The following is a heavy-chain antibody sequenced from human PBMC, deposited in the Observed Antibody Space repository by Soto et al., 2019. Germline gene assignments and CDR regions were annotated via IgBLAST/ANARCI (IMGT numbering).Heavy chain of an antibody. J-gene: IGHJ6*02. D-gene: IGHD4-4*01. Sequence: PGGSLRLSCAASGFTFSSYAMSWVRQAPGKGLEWVSAVSGSGGSTYYADSVKGRFTISRDNSKNTLYLQMNSLRAEDTAVYYCAKEVTVTPHPGMDVWGQGITVTVSS. CDR1: GFTFSSYA. V-gene: IGHV3-23*01. CDR3: AKEVTVTPHPGMDV. CDR2: VSGSGGST.